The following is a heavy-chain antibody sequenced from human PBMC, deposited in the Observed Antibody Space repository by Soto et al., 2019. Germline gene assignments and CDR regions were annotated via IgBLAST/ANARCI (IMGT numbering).Heavy chain of an antibody. D-gene: IGHD2-2*01. V-gene: IGHV4-59*01. J-gene: IGHJ4*02. Sequence: PSETLSLTCTVSGDSISSFYWTWIRQPPGKGLEWVGYIFSSGSTNYNPSLKSRVTISVDTSENQFSLKLTSVTAADTAVYYCAGVGYCSSTPCWPIGYFEYWGQGTLVTVSS. CDR2: IFSSGST. CDR1: GDSISSFY. CDR3: AGVGYCSSTPCWPIGYFEY.